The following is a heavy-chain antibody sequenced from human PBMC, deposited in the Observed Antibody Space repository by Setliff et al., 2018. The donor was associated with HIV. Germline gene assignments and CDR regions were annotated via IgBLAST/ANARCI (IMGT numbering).Heavy chain of an antibody. CDR2: MNPNSGNR. CDR3: VVPAAVGAPDAFDT. Sequence: ASVKVSCKASGYTFTSYDINWVRRATGQGLEWMGWMNPNSGNRGYAQKFQGRVTMTRITSISTAYMELSSLRSEDTAVYYCVVPAAVGAPDAFDTWGQGTKVTVSS. V-gene: IGHV1-8*02. D-gene: IGHD2-15*01. J-gene: IGHJ3*02. CDR1: GYTFTSYD.